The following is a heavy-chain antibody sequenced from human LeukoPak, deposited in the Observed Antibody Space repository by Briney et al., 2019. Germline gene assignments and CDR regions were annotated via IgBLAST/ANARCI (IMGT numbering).Heavy chain of an antibody. J-gene: IGHJ4*02. V-gene: IGHV3-7*01. D-gene: IGHD6-13*01. CDR2: IKQDGSEK. Sequence: GGSLRLSCAASGFTFSSYWMSWVRQAPGKGLEWVANIKQDGSEKYYVDSVKGRFTISRYNAKNSLYLQMNSLRAEDTAVYYCARGTGYSSSWYNYWGQGTLVTVSS. CDR3: ARGTGYSSSWYNY. CDR1: GFTFSSYW.